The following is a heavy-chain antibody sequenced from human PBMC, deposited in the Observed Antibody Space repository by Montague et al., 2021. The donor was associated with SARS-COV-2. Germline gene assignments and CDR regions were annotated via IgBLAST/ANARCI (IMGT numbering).Heavy chain of an antibody. CDR2: VFYTGNT. D-gene: IGHD2-21*02. J-gene: IGHJ4*02. V-gene: IGHV4-61*03. Sequence: SETLSLTCSVSGADVSRGYYYWLWIRQPPGRGLEGIGYVFYTGNTNYNPSLKSRVTISVDTSKSLFSLGPTSVTAAATAVYDCAWITSCTKCDCLGLFYFEAWGQGALVTVSS. CDR3: AWITSCTKCDCLGLFYFEA. CDR1: GADVSRGYYY.